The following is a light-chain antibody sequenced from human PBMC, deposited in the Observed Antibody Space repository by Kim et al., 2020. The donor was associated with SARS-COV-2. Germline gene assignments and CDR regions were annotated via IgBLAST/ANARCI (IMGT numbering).Light chain of an antibody. J-gene: IGKJ5*01. CDR1: QEIRND. V-gene: IGKV1-17*01. CDR3: LQHNTYPFT. CDR2: GAS. Sequence: ASVGDRVTITCRESQEIRNDLGWYQQNPGRAPKRLIYGASSLQSGVPSRFSGSGSGTEFTLTISSLQPEDFATYFCLQHNTYPFTFGQGTRLEIK.